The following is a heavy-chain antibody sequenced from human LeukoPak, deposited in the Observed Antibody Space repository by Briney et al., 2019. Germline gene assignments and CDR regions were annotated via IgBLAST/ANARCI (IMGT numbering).Heavy chain of an antibody. CDR2: IYNCGST. J-gene: IGHJ3*02. V-gene: IGHV4-59*01. D-gene: IGHD3-16*01. CDR1: GRSISNYY. CDR3: ARNYDGWAFDI. Sequence: PAETLSLTCAVSGRSISNYYRSWVRQPPGKGLEWTWYIYNCGSTNYTHSLQSRVTITVDSSKNQFSLNLSSVTAADTAVYYCARNYDGWAFDIWGQGTVVTVSS.